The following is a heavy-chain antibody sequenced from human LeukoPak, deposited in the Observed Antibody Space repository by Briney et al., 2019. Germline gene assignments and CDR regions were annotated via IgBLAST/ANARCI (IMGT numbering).Heavy chain of an antibody. CDR3: ARRVVVAAKDYYYYYMDV. CDR2: IYYCGST. V-gene: IGHV4-59*08. CDR1: GGSISSYY. J-gene: IGHJ6*03. D-gene: IGHD2-15*01. Sequence: SETLSLTCTVSGGSISSYYWSWIRQPPGKGLEWIGYIYYCGSTNYNPSLKSRVTISVDTSKNQFSLKLSSVTAADTAVYYCARRVVVAAKDYYYYYMDVWGKGTTVTVSS.